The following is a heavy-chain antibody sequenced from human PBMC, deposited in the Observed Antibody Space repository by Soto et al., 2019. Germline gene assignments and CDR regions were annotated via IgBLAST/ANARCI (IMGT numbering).Heavy chain of an antibody. Sequence: QLQLQEWGPGLVKPSETLSLTCTVSGGSISSSSYYWGCIRQPPGKGLEWIASIDYTGNTFYNPSLTSRVIISVDTSKNQFSLKVTSVTAADTAVYYCARINKGYGTDSWGQGTLVTVSS. CDR1: GGSISSSSYY. D-gene: IGHD5-18*01. V-gene: IGHV4-39*01. CDR2: IDYTGNT. CDR3: ARINKGYGTDS. J-gene: IGHJ4*02.